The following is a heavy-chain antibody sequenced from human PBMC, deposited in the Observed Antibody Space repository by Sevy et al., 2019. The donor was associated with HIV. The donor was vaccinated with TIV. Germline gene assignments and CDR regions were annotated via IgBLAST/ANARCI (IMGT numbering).Heavy chain of an antibody. V-gene: IGHV3-23*01. D-gene: IGHD2-8*01. CDR1: GFTFSKYS. CDR2: LSFGCGEI. J-gene: IGHJ4*02. Sequence: GGSLRLSCAASGFTFSKYSMGWVRQPPGKGLEWVSTLSFGCGEINYADSVKGRFTISRDNSKSSVYLQMNNLRPEDTAVYYCAREGGTKPHDYWGQGTLVTVSS. CDR3: AREGGTKPHDY.